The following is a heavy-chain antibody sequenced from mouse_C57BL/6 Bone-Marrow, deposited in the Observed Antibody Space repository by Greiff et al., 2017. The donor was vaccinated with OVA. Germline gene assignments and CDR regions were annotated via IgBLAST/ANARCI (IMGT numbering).Heavy chain of an antibody. CDR2: ISYYGSN. Sequence: EVQLQESGPGLVKPSQSLSLTCSVTGYSITSGYYWNWIRQFPGNKLEWMGYISYYGSNNYNPSLKNRISITRDTSKNQFFLKLNSVTTEDTATYYCARGIFAYWGQGTLVTVSA. J-gene: IGHJ3*01. CDR1: GYSITSGYY. CDR3: ARGIFAY. V-gene: IGHV3-6*01.